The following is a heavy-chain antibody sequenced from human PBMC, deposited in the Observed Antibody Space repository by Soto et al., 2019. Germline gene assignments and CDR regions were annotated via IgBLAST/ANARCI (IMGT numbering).Heavy chain of an antibody. J-gene: IGHJ4*02. D-gene: IGHD2-8*01. CDR3: ARTTLMVLTFDY. CDR1: GFSLSTSGVG. Sequence: SGPTLVKPTQTLTLTCTFSGFSLSTSGVGVGWIRQPPGKALEWLALIYWDDDKRYSPSLKSRLTITKDTSKNQVVLTMTNMDPVDTATYYCARTTLMVLTFDYWGQGTLVTVSS. V-gene: IGHV2-5*02. CDR2: IYWDDDK.